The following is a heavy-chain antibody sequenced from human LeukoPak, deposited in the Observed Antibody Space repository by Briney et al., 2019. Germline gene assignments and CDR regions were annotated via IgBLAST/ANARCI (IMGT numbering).Heavy chain of an antibody. V-gene: IGHV3-21*01. J-gene: IGHJ4*02. Sequence: GGFLRLSCAASGFTFSSYTMNWVRQAPGKGLEWVSSISSSSSYIYYADSVKGRFTISRDNAKSSLYLQMSSLRAEDTAVYYCAREHIWFGDLLDFWGQGTLVTVSS. D-gene: IGHD3-10*01. CDR1: GFTFSSYT. CDR2: ISSSSSYI. CDR3: AREHIWFGDLLDF.